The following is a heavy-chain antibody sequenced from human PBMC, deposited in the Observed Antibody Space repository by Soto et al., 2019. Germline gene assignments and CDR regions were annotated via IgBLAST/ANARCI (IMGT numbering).Heavy chain of an antibody. D-gene: IGHD2-2*01. J-gene: IGHJ3*02. CDR3: ARFHCSSNSCFVVDAFDI. Sequence: SETLSLTCTVSGGSISSYYWSWIRQPAGKGLEWIGRIYTSGSTNYNPSLKSRVTMSVDTSENQFSLKLSSVTAADTAVYYCARFHCSSNSCFVVDAFDIWGQGTMVTV. V-gene: IGHV4-4*07. CDR2: IYTSGST. CDR1: GGSISSYY.